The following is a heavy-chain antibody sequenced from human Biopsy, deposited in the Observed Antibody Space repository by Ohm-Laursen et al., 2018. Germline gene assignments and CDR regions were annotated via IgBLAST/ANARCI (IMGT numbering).Heavy chain of an antibody. CDR2: IYWDDDE. V-gene: IGHV2-70*01. CDR1: GFSLSSGMC. J-gene: IGHJ6*02. D-gene: IGHD2/OR15-2a*01. Sequence: PTQTLTLTCTFSGFSLSSGMCVTWIRQPPGKALERHAHIYWDDDEHYSTSLKTRLTISKDTSKNQVVLTMTNMDPVDTATYYCARFLEYSDSADFYYGMDVWGQGTTVTVSS. CDR3: ARFLEYSDSADFYYGMDV.